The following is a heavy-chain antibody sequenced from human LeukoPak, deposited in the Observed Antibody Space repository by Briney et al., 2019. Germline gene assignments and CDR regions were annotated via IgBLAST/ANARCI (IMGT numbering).Heavy chain of an antibody. D-gene: IGHD3-3*01. CDR3: ARANYDFWSGYYPRFDY. CDR1: GGSIRSGEYY. CDR2: IYYSGST. Sequence: SQTLSLTCTVSGGSIRSGEYYWSWIRQPPGKGLEWIGCIYYSGSTNYNPSLKSRVTISVDTSKNQFSLKLSSVTAADTAVYYCARANYDFWSGYYPRFDYWGQGTLVTVSS. V-gene: IGHV4-61*08. J-gene: IGHJ4*02.